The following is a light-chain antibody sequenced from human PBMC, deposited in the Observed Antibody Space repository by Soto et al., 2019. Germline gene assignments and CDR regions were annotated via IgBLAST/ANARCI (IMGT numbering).Light chain of an antibody. Sequence: IQMTQSPSSLSASVGDSVTITCRTSQHVDRYLSWYQQIPGRAPKLLIYSASSLVSGVPPRFRGSASGTEFTLSISSLQREDFATYFCQQSSNIPRTFGQGTKVEMK. V-gene: IGKV1-39*01. CDR1: QHVDRY. CDR2: SAS. CDR3: QQSSNIPRT. J-gene: IGKJ1*01.